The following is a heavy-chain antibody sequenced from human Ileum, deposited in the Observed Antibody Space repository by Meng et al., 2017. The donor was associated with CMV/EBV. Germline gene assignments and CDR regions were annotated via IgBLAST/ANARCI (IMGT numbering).Heavy chain of an antibody. V-gene: IGHV3-53*05. CDR2: IYAAGNT. D-gene: IGHD2-2*01. CDR1: GFTVSSTF. J-gene: IGHJ4*02. CDR3: ARDHHSQHFDC. Sequence: GESLKISCDASGFTVSSTFMSWVRQAPGKGLEWVSVIYAAGNTYYADSVKGRFTISRDSSRNTVYLQMNSLRVDDTAVYYCARDHHSQHFDCWGQGTLVTVYS.